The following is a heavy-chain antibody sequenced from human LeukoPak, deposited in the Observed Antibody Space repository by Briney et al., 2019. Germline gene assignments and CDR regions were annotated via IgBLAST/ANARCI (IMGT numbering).Heavy chain of an antibody. V-gene: IGHV4-59*01. CDR2: IYYSGST. CDR3: ARGAPMIGGDY. Sequence: PSETLSLACTVSGGSITSYYWTWIRQPPGKGLEWIGSIYYSGSTNYNPSLKSRVTISVDTSKNQFSLKLSSVTAADTALYYCARGAPMIGGDYWGQGTLVTVSS. D-gene: IGHD3-22*01. CDR1: GGSITSYY. J-gene: IGHJ4*02.